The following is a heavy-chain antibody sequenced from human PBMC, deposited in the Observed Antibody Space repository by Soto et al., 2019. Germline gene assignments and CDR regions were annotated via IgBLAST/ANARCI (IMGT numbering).Heavy chain of an antibody. J-gene: IGHJ4*02. Sequence: QVQLVQSGAEVKKPGASVKVSCKASGYTFTSYYMHWVRQAPGQGLEWMGIINPSGGSTSYAQKFQGRVTMTSDTSTSSVYMEVSSLRSEDTAVYYCASNLGWSSGWYNWGQGTLVTVSS. V-gene: IGHV1-46*01. CDR1: GYTFTSYY. CDR3: ASNLGWSSGWYN. CDR2: INPSGGST. D-gene: IGHD6-19*01.